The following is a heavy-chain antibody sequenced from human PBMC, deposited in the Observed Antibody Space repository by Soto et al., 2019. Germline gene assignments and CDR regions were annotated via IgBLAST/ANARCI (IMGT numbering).Heavy chain of an antibody. V-gene: IGHV4-31*03. CDR2: SFYSGTT. J-gene: IGHJ6*02. CDR1: GGSISRGGHY. Sequence: QVQLQESGPGLVKPSQTLSLTCSVSGGSISRGGHYWGWIRQRPGKGLEWIGYSFYSGTTYYNPSLESRVAIAGDTAKIRFSLKLTSVTVPDTAVYFCAREGRGGSEGYYYGMDVWGQGTTVTVSS. CDR3: AREGRGGSEGYYYGMDV. D-gene: IGHD3-10*01.